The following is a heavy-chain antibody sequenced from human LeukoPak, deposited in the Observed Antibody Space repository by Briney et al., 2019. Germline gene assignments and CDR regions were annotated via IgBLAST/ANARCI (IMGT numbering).Heavy chain of an antibody. D-gene: IGHD3-22*01. CDR3: ARSYSGGMIVDV. CDR2: IYYSGST. J-gene: IGHJ4*02. Sequence: SETLSLTCTVSGGSISSYYWSWIRQPPGKGLEWIAYIYYSGSTNFNPSLKSRVTISVDTSKNQFSLKLSSVTAADTAVYYCARSYSGGMIVDVWGQGTLVTVSS. CDR1: GGSISSYY. V-gene: IGHV4-59*01.